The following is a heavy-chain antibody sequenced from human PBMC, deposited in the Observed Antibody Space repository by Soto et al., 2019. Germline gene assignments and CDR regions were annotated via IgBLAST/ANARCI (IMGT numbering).Heavy chain of an antibody. CDR3: ARMRFGEDPYWFDS. D-gene: IGHD3-3*01. V-gene: IGHV4-61*01. Sequence: QVQLQESGPGLVKPSETLSLTCTVSGGFVSSASYFWSWIRQPPGKEMEFIAYVYYTGTTKYSPSLKSRASISLDTSKNQFSLNLSSVTTADTAIYYCARMRFGEDPYWFDSWGQGILVTVS. J-gene: IGHJ5*01. CDR1: GGFVSSASYF. CDR2: VYYTGTT.